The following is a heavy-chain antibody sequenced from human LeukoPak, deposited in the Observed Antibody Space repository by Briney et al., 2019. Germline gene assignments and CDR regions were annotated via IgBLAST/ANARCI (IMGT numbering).Heavy chain of an antibody. Sequence: SQTLPLTCTVSGASINIDTNYWGWVRQPPGKGLEWIGSVHSGGSTHSNPSLKTRLTMSRDTSQNQLSLQLSSLTAADTAVYFCAMYTSGTMFDSWGQGILVTVSS. CDR1: GASINIDTNY. CDR2: VHSGGST. CDR3: AMYTSGTMFDS. J-gene: IGHJ4*02. V-gene: IGHV4-39*07. D-gene: IGHD3-3*01.